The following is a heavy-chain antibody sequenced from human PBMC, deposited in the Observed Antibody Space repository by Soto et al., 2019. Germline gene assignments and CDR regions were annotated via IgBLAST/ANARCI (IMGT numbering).Heavy chain of an antibody. V-gene: IGHV3-23*01. CDR2: ISGSGGST. Sequence: GGSLRLSCAASGFTFSSYAMSWVRQAPGKGLEWVSAISGSGGSTYYADSVKGRFTISRDNSKNTLYLQMNSLRAEDTAVYYCAKDRETNIVIMVYAPPSGFDYWGQGTMVTVYS. CDR3: AKDRETNIVIMVYAPPSGFDY. J-gene: IGHJ4*02. CDR1: GFTFSSYA. D-gene: IGHD2-8*01.